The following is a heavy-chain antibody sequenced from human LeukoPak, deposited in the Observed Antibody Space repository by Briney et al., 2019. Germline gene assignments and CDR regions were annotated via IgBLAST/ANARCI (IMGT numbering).Heavy chain of an antibody. CDR2: IYYSGST. CDR3: ARLNCSGGSCLYYYYYYYMDV. J-gene: IGHJ6*03. D-gene: IGHD2-15*01. V-gene: IGHV4-59*08. Sequence: SETLSLTCTVSGGSISSYYWSWIRQHPGKGLEWIGYIYYSGSTNYNPSLKSRVTISVDTSKNQFSLKLSSVTAADTALYYCARLNCSGGSCLYYYYYYYMDVWGKGTTVTVPS. CDR1: GGSISSYY.